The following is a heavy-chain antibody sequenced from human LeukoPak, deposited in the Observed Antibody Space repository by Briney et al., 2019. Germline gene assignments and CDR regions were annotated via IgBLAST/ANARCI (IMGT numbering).Heavy chain of an antibody. Sequence: SVKVSCKASGGTFSSYAISWVRQAPGQGLEWMGRIIPILGIANYAQKFQGRVTITADKSTSTAYMELSSLRSEDTAVYYCARDEEYSYGPGAFDFWGQGTMVTVSS. CDR3: ARDEEYSYGPGAFDF. CDR2: IIPILGIA. J-gene: IGHJ3*01. V-gene: IGHV1-69*04. D-gene: IGHD5-18*01. CDR1: GGTFSSYA.